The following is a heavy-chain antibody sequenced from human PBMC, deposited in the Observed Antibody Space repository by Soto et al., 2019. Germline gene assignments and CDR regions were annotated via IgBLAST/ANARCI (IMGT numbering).Heavy chain of an antibody. CDR3: ARTVAGHFSPSDLGRDY. Sequence: GGSLRLSCAASGFTFSSYSMNWVRQAPGKGLEWVSSISSSSSYIYYADSVKGRFTISRDNAKNSLYLQMNSLRAEDTAVYYCARTVAGHFSPSDLGRDYWGQGTLVTVSS. J-gene: IGHJ4*02. CDR2: ISSSSSYI. V-gene: IGHV3-21*01. CDR1: GFTFSSYS. D-gene: IGHD6-19*01.